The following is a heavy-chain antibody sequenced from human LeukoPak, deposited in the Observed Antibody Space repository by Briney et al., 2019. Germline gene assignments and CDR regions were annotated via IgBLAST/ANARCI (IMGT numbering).Heavy chain of an antibody. CDR3: ARVLHKRNYDSSDYYVS. CDR1: GFTFSSSW. D-gene: IGHD3-22*01. J-gene: IGHJ5*02. V-gene: IGHV3-7*04. Sequence: GGSLRLSCAASGFTFSSSWMTWVRQAPGKGLEWVASINEDGGEIHYVDSVKGRFTISRDNAKNSLYLQMNSLTAEDTAVYYCARVLHKRNYDSSDYYVSWGQGTLVTVSS. CDR2: INEDGGEI.